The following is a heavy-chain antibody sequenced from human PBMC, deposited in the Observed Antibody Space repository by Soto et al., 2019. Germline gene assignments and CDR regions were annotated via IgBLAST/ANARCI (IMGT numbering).Heavy chain of an antibody. Sequence: KPSETLSLTCAVSGDSVTSNVWWSWVRQPPGKGLEWIGEAYHNGLTDYNPSLKSRVTMPVDTSKNEFSLKLTSLTAADTAIYYCARDAAVPGESDRFDYWGQGTLVTV. V-gene: IGHV4-4*02. CDR2: AYHNGLT. CDR3: ARDAAVPGESDRFDY. D-gene: IGHD6-19*01. J-gene: IGHJ4*02. CDR1: GDSVTSNVW.